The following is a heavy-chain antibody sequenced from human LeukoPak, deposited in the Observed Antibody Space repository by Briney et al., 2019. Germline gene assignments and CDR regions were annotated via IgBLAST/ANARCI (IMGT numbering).Heavy chain of an antibody. V-gene: IGHV3-23*01. CDR3: AKAGIDYYDSRGGYYYYYYMDV. Sequence: GGSLRLPCAASGLTFSSYAMSWVRQAPGKGLEWVSAISGSGGSTYYADSVKGRFTISRDNSKNTLYLQMNSLRAEDTAVYYCAKAGIDYYDSRGGYYYYYYMDVWGKGTTVTVSS. J-gene: IGHJ6*03. CDR2: ISGSGGST. D-gene: IGHD3-22*01. CDR1: GLTFSSYA.